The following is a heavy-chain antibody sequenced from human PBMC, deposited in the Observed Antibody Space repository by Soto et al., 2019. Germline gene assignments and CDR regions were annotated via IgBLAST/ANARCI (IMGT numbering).Heavy chain of an antibody. CDR1: GFTFSDYY. D-gene: IGHD4-17*01. CDR2: ISSSGSTI. J-gene: IGHJ6*03. CDR3: ARDIDYGDYVSYYYYYMDV. Sequence: GGSLRLSCAASGFTFSDYYMSWIRQAPGKGLEWVSYISSSGSTIYYADSVKGRFTISRDNAKNSLYLQMNSLRAEDTAVYYCARDIDYGDYVSYYYYYMDVWGKGTTVTVSS. V-gene: IGHV3-11*01.